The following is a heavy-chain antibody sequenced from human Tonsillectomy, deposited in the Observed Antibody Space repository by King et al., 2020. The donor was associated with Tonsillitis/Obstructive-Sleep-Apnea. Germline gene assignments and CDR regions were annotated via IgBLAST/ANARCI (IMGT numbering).Heavy chain of an antibody. V-gene: IGHV3-9*01. CDR2: ISWNSGNI. Sequence: VQLVESGGGLVQPGRSLRLSCAASGFTFDDYPMHWVRQAPGKGLEWVSGISWNSGNIGYADSVKGRFTISRDNAKNSLYLQMNSLRAEDTAFYYCSKALLASWVYFDSWGQGPLVTVSS. J-gene: IGHJ4*02. CDR3: SKALLASWVYFDS. D-gene: IGHD2-8*02. CDR1: GFTFDDYP.